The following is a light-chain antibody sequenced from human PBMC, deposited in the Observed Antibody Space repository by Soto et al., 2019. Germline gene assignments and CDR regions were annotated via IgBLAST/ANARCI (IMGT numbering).Light chain of an antibody. J-gene: IGLJ1*01. Sequence: QSVLTQPASVSGSPGQSITISCTGTSSDVGGYNYVSWYQQRPGKGPKLMIYEVNKRPSGVPDRFSGSKSGNTASLTVSGLQAEDGADYYCSSYAGSSNVFGTGTKATVL. CDR2: EVN. V-gene: IGLV2-8*01. CDR1: SSDVGGYNY. CDR3: SSYAGSSNV.